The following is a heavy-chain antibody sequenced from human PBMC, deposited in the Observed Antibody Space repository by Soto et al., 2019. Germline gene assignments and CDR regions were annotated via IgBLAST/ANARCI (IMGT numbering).Heavy chain of an antibody. CDR1: GGSLSGHY. Sequence: SETLSLTCAVYGGSLSGHYWSWIRQPPGKGLEWIGEINHSGSTNYDPSLKSRVTISVDTSKNQFSLKLSSVAAADTAVYYCARGYDYVWGSYRLSYFDYWGQGTLVTVSS. CDR2: INHSGST. CDR3: ARGYDYVWGSYRLSYFDY. J-gene: IGHJ4*02. V-gene: IGHV4-34*01. D-gene: IGHD3-16*02.